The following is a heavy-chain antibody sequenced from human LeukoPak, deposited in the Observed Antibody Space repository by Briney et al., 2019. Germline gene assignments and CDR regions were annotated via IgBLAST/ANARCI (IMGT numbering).Heavy chain of an antibody. V-gene: IGHV3-7*01. J-gene: IGHJ4*02. CDR1: GFSFSSYW. Sequence: GGSLRLSCAASGFSFSSYWMSWVRQAPGRGLEWVANIKQDGSEKYYVDSVKGRFTISRDNAKYSLYLQMDSPRAEDTAVYYWARDNRAGDSYFDSGGQGPLVTVSA. D-gene: IGHD1-14*01. CDR2: IKQDGSEK. CDR3: ARDNRAGDSYFDS.